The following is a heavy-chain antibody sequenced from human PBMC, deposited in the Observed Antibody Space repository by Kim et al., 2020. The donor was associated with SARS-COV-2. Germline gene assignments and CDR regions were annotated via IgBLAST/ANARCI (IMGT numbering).Heavy chain of an antibody. D-gene: IGHD1-1*01. Sequence: RGSLRLSCAASGFTFSGSPLHWVRQASGKGLEWVGRIRSKANSYATGYAASVKGRFTISRDDSKNTAYLEMSGLKTEDTALYYCTRIPATTLAFWDAFDIWGQGTMVTVSS. V-gene: IGHV3-73*01. CDR1: GFTFSGSP. CDR2: IRSKANSYAT. CDR3: TRIPATTLAFWDAFDI. J-gene: IGHJ3*02.